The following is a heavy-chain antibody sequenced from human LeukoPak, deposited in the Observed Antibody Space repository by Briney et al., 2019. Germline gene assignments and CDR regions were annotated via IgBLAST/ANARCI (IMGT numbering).Heavy chain of an antibody. CDR1: GFTFGDYG. CDR3: TRVGSSLRHDAFDI. Sequence: GGSLRLSCITSGFTFGDYGLSWVRQAPGKGLEWVGFIRSKAYGATTEYAASLKGRFTISRDDSKSIAYLQMNSLKTEDTAVYYCTRVGSSLRHDAFDIWGQGTMVTVSS. CDR2: IRSKAYGATT. V-gene: IGHV3-49*04. J-gene: IGHJ3*02. D-gene: IGHD6-13*01.